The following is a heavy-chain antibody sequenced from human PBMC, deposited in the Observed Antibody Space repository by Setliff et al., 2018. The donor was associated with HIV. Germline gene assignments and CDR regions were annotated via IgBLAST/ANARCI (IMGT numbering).Heavy chain of an antibody. J-gene: IGHJ5*02. Sequence: GASVKVSCKASGYTFTNYAMHWVRQAPGQRLEWMGWINTYNGNTKYGQKFQGSVTMTTDTSTSTVYMELRNLRSDDTAVYFCARGGPARVALLYWFDPWGQGTLVTVSS. CDR1: GYTFTNYA. D-gene: IGHD2-21*01. V-gene: IGHV1-3*04. CDR2: INTYNGNT. CDR3: ARGGPARVALLYWFDP.